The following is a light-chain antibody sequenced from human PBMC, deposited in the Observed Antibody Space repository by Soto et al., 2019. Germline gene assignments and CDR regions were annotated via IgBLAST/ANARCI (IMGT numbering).Light chain of an antibody. CDR1: QDISNY. V-gene: IGKV1-27*01. CDR2: AAS. Sequence: DIQLTQSPSFLSASVGDRVTITCRASQDISNYLAWYQQKPGKVPKLLIYAASTLQSGVPSRFSGSGSGTEFTLTISSLQPDDFATYYCKQYNSYPWTFGQGTKV. J-gene: IGKJ1*01. CDR3: KQYNSYPWT.